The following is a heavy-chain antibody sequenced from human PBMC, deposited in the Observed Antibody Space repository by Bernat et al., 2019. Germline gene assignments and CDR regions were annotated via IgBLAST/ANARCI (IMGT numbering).Heavy chain of an antibody. CDR3: AKDPLLYGSGSYYFDY. CDR1: GFTFSSYA. J-gene: IGHJ4*02. V-gene: IGHV3-30-3*01. Sequence: QVQLVESGGGVVQPGRSLRLSCAASGFTFSSYAMHWVRQAPGKGLEWVAVISYDGSNKYYADSVKGRFTISRDESKNTLYLQMNGLRAEDTAVYYCAKDPLLYGSGSYYFDYWGQGTLVTVSS. CDR2: ISYDGSNK. D-gene: IGHD3-10*01.